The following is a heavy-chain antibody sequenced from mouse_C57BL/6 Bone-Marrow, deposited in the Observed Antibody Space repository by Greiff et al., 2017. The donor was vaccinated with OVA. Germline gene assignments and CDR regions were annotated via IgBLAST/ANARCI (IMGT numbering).Heavy chain of an antibody. CDR2: IDPEDGDT. CDR3: TTWGYLFAY. CDR1: GFNIKDYY. V-gene: IGHV14-1*01. J-gene: IGHJ3*01. Sequence: VQLKESGAELVRPGASVKLSCTASGFNIKDYYMHWVKQRPEQGLEWIGRIDPEDGDTESAPKFQGKATMTAETSSNTAYLQLSSLTSEDTAVYYCTTWGYLFAYWGQGTLVTVSA. D-gene: IGHD2-2*01.